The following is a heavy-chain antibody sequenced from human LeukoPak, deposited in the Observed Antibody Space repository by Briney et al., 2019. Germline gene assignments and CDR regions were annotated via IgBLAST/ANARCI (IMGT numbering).Heavy chain of an antibody. D-gene: IGHD3-10*01. CDR1: GYTFTSYG. Sequence: ASVKVSCKASGYTFTSYGISWVRQAPGQGLEWMGRINPNSGGTNYAQKFQGRVTMTRDTSISTAYMELSRLRSDDTAVYYCARSGGVRVRGDFDYWGQGTLVTVSS. V-gene: IGHV1-2*06. CDR3: ARSGGVRVRGDFDY. J-gene: IGHJ4*02. CDR2: INPNSGGT.